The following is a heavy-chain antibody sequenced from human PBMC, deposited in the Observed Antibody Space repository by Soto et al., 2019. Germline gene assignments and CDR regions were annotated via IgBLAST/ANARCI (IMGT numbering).Heavy chain of an antibody. CDR1: GGSISSYY. Sequence: QVQLQESGPGLVKPSETLSLTCTVSGGSISSYYWSWIRQPSGKGLEWIGYIYYSGSTNYNPSLKSRVTISVDTSKNQFSLKLSSVTAADTAVYYCAREGVSSSWYNYYAMDVWGQGTTVTVSS. CDR3: AREGVSSSWYNYYAMDV. V-gene: IGHV4-59*01. CDR2: IYYSGST. D-gene: IGHD6-13*01. J-gene: IGHJ6*02.